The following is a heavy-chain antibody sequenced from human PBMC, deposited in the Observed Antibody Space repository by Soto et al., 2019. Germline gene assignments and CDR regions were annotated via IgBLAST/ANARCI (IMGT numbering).Heavy chain of an antibody. CDR3: ARDKFLLSY. CDR2: IWYDGGNK. CDR1: GFTFSSYG. D-gene: IGHD2-15*01. V-gene: IGHV3-33*01. J-gene: IGHJ4*02. Sequence: QVQLVESGGGVVQAGRSLRLSCAASGFTFSSYGMHWVRQAPGKGLEWVAIIWYDGGNKYYADSVKGRFTISRDNSKNTLYLQMNSLRAADTAVYYCARDKFLLSYWGQGTLVTVSS.